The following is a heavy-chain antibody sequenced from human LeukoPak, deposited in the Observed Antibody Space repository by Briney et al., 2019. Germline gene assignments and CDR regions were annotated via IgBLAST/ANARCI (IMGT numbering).Heavy chain of an antibody. CDR2: INPSGGST. J-gene: IGHJ3*02. D-gene: IGHD3-3*01. Sequence: ASVKVSCKASGYTFTSYGISWVRQAPGQGLEWMGIINPSGGSTSYAQKFQGRVTMTRDMSTGTVYMELSSLRSEDTAVYYCAREVPGPLGAFDIWGQGTMVTVSS. V-gene: IGHV1-46*01. CDR3: AREVPGPLGAFDI. CDR1: GYTFTSYG.